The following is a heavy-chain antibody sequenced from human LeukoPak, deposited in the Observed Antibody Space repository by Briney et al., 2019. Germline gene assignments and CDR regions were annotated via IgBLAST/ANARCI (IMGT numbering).Heavy chain of an antibody. CDR2: INGSGDFT. V-gene: IGHV3-23*01. J-gene: IGHJ4*02. CDR3: AKDRGGYKDY. CDR1: GFIFSSYA. Sequence: PGGSLRLSCAASGFIFSSYAMSWVRQAPGKGLEWVSIINGSGDFTNYADSMKGRFTISRDNSKNTLYLQMNSLRAEDTAIYYCAKDRGGYKDYWGQGTLVTVSS. D-gene: IGHD5-18*01.